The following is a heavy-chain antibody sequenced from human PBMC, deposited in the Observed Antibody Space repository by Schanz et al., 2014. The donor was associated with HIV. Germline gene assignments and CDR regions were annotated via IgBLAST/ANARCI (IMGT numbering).Heavy chain of an antibody. D-gene: IGHD5-12*01. CDR3: ARDTADIVATITNYYYGMDV. V-gene: IGHV1-69*01. J-gene: IGHJ6*02. Sequence: QMRLVQSGAEMKKPGSSVKVSCKASGGTFSSYGISWVRQAPGQGLEWMGGIIPIFGTANYAQKFQGRVPIIADESTSTAYMELSSLRSADTAVYYCARDTADIVATITNYYYGMDVWGQGTTVTVSS. CDR2: IIPIFGTA. CDR1: GGTFSSYG.